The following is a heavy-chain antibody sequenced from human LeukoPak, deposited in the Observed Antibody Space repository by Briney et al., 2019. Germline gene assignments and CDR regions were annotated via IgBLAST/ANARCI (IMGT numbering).Heavy chain of an antibody. V-gene: IGHV3-48*04. CDR3: ARGYSSGYYGAFDI. J-gene: IGHJ3*02. D-gene: IGHD3-22*01. Sequence: GGSLRLSCAASGFRFMSYSMNWVRQAPGKGLEWVSYISSSSSTINYADSVKGRFTISRDNAKNSLYLQMNSLRAEDTAVYYCARGYSSGYYGAFDIWGQGTMVTVSS. CDR2: ISSSSSTI. CDR1: GFRFMSYS.